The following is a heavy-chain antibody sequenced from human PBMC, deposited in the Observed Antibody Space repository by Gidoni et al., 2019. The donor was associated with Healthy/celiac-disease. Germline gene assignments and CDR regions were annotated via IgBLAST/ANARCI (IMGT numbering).Heavy chain of an antibody. CDR3: ARRSNYYYYMDV. V-gene: IGHV3-13*05. Sequence: EVQLVESGGGLVQPGGSLRPSCAASGFTFSSYDMHWVRQATGKGLEWVSAIGTAGDPYYPGSVKGRFTISRENAKNSLYLQMNSLRAGDTAVYYCARRSNYYYYMDVWGKGTTVTVSS. CDR2: IGTAGDP. CDR1: GFTFSSYD. J-gene: IGHJ6*03.